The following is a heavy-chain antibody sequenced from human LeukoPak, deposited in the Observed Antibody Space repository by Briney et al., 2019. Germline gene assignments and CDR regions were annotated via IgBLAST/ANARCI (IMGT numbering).Heavy chain of an antibody. V-gene: IGHV3-48*04. CDR2: ISSSGSTI. D-gene: IGHD3-22*01. J-gene: IGHJ4*02. CDR1: GFTFSSYS. CDR3: ARDFYDSSGYYEGFDY. Sequence: PGGSLRLSCAASGFTFSSYSMNWVRQAPGKGLEWVSYISSSGSTIYYADSVKGRFTISRDNAKNSLYLQMNSLRAEDTAVYYCARDFYDSSGYYEGFDYWGQGTLVTVSS.